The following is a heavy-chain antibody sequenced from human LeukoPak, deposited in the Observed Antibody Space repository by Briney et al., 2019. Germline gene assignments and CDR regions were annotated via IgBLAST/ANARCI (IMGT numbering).Heavy chain of an antibody. CDR3: ANLYDSCGYYQGRIVYFDY. Sequence: PSETLSLTCTVSGGSISSYYWSWIRQPAGKGLEWIGSIYYSGSTYYNPSLKSRVTISVDTSKNQFPLKLSSVTAADTAVYCCANLYDSCGYYQGRIVYFDYWGQGTMVTVSS. CDR2: IYYSGST. D-gene: IGHD3-22*01. CDR1: GGSISSYY. V-gene: IGHV4-59*05. J-gene: IGHJ4*02.